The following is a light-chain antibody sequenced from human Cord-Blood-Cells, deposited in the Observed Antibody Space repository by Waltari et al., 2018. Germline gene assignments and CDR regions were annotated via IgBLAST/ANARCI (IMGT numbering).Light chain of an antibody. Sequence: QSALTQPPSASGSPGQSVTISCTGTSSDVGVYNHVSWYQQHPGKAPKLMIDEVSKRPSGVPDRFSGSKSGNTASLTVSGLQAEDEADYYCSSYAGSNNFVVVGGGTKLTVL. CDR3: SSYAGSNNFVV. CDR2: EVS. V-gene: IGLV2-8*01. CDR1: SSDVGVYNH. J-gene: IGLJ2*01.